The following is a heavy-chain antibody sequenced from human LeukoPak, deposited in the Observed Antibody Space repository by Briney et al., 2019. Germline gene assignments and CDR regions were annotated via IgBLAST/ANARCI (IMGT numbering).Heavy chain of an antibody. CDR3: VRGSGSYHPRTVDY. D-gene: IGHD3-10*01. J-gene: IGHJ4*02. CDR2: FYSDGST. V-gene: IGHV3-66*01. Sequence: GGSLRLSCAASGFTVSTNYMSWVRQAPGKGLEWVSVFYSDGSTYYADSVKGRFTIFRDNSKNTLYLQMHSLRAEDTAVYYCVRGSGSYHPRTVDYWGQGTLVTVSS. CDR1: GFTVSTNY.